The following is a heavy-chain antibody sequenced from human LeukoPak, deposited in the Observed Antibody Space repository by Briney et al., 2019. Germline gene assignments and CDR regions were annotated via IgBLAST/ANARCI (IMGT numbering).Heavy chain of an antibody. V-gene: IGHV3-21*01. CDR3: ARNDYASSSGYDF. CDR2: ISSGSDHI. CDR1: GFTFSTYS. J-gene: IGHJ4*02. Sequence: GGSLRLSCAASGFTFSTYSMNWVRQAPGKGLEWVSSISSGSDHIYYADSVKGRFTNSRDNAKNSLYLQMDSLRAEDTAVFFCARNDYASSSGYDFWGQGTLVTVSS. D-gene: IGHD6-6*01.